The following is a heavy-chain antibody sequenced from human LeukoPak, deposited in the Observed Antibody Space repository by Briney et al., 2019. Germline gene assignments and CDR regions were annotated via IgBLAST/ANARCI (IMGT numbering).Heavy chain of an antibody. CDR3: ARALSDSGGFQAYFDY. CDR2: IRYDGSNK. J-gene: IGHJ4*02. Sequence: GGSLRLSCAASGFIFSSYGMHWVRQAPGKGLEWVAFIRYDGSNKYYADSVKGRFTISRDNSKNTLFLQMTSLRAEDTAVYYCARALSDSGGFQAYFDYWGQGTLVTVSS. D-gene: IGHD2-15*01. CDR1: GFIFSSYG. V-gene: IGHV3-30*02.